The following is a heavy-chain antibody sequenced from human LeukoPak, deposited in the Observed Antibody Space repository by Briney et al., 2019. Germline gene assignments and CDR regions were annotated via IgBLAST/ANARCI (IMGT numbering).Heavy chain of an antibody. CDR3: ARRGDLYESLYYFDY. D-gene: IGHD2-21*01. J-gene: IGHJ4*02. CDR1: GGSISSYY. Sequence: SETLSLTCTVSGGSISSYYWSWIRQPAGKGLEWIGRIYTSGSTNYNPSLKSRVTMSVDTSKNQFSLKLSSVTAADTAVYYCARRGDLYESLYYFDYWGQGTLVTVSS. V-gene: IGHV4-4*07. CDR2: IYTSGST.